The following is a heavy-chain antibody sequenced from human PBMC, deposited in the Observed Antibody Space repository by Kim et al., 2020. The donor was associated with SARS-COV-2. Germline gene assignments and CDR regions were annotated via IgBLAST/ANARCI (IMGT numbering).Heavy chain of an antibody. J-gene: IGHJ4*02. CDR2: SAT. CDR3: THDFGLSSGH. V-gene: IGHV3-74*03. Sequence: SATAYADSVGGRFTISRDNAKNTVYLQMSNLRAEDTAVYYCTHDFGLSSGHWGQGTLLTVSS. D-gene: IGHD3-16*01.